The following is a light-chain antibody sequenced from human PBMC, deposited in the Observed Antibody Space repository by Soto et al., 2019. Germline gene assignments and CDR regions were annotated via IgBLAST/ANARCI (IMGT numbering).Light chain of an antibody. CDR2: SAS. J-gene: IGKJ1*01. CDR3: QQYNDRPGT. CDR1: QSVSSN. Sequence: EIVMTQSPATLSVSPGERATLSCRASQSVSSNLAWFQQKPGQAPRLLIYSASTRATGIPVRFSGSGSGTEFTLTISSLQSEDFAVYYCQQYNDRPGTFGQGTKVDIK. V-gene: IGKV3-15*01.